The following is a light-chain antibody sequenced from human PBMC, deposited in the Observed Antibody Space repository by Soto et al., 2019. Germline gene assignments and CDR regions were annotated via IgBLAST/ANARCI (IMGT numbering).Light chain of an antibody. J-gene: IGKJ2*01. V-gene: IGKV3-15*01. CDR1: QRVSSK. CDR3: QQYNNWPPYT. CDR2: GAS. Sequence: EIVMTQSPATLSVSPGERATLSCRASQRVSSKLAWYQQKPCQAPRLLIYGASTSATGIPARFSGSASGTEFTLTISSLQSEDFAVYYCQQYNNWPPYTFGQGTKLEIK.